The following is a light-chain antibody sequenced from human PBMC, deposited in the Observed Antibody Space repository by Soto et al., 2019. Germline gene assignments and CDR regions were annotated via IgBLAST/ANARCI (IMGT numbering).Light chain of an antibody. J-gene: IGKJ1*01. Sequence: EIVLTQSPGTLSLSPGERATLSCRASQSVSSSYLAWYQQKPGQAPRLLIYDVSNRATDIPARFSGSGSGTDFTLTISSLEPEDLAVYYCQQRSYWPRTFGQGTKVDIK. CDR1: QSVSSSY. CDR2: DVS. CDR3: QQRSYWPRT. V-gene: IGKV3D-20*02.